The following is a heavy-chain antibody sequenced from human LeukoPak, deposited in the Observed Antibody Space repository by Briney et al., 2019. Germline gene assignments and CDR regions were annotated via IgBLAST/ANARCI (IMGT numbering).Heavy chain of an antibody. CDR3: ARAKYYYDSSGYREMDY. CDR1: GGTFSSYA. Sequence: SVKVSCKASGGTFSSYAISWVRQAPGQGLEWMGRIIPIFGTANYAQKFQGRVTITTDESTSTAYMELSSLRSEDTAVHYCARAKYYYDSSGYREMDYWGQGTLVTVSS. V-gene: IGHV1-69*05. D-gene: IGHD3-22*01. J-gene: IGHJ4*02. CDR2: IIPIFGTA.